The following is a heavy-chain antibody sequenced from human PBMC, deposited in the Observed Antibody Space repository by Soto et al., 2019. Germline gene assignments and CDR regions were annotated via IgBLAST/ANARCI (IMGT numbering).Heavy chain of an antibody. CDR3: VSSTGIYRNFDY. Sequence: EVQLGESGGGLVQPGGSLRLSCAASGFTVSDHYMDWVRQAPGKGLEWVGRTRNKANSYTKEYAASVKGRFTISRDDSKNSLYLQMNSLKTEDTAVYYCVSSTGIYRNFDYWGQGTLVTVSS. CDR2: TRNKANSYTK. J-gene: IGHJ4*02. CDR1: GFTVSDHY. V-gene: IGHV3-72*01. D-gene: IGHD1-26*01.